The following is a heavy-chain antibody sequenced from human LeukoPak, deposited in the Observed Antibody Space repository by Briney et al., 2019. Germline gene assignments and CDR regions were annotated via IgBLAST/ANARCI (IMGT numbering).Heavy chain of an antibody. CDR2: ISSSSSYK. J-gene: IGHJ3*02. CDR1: GFTFSSYS. Sequence: PGGSLRLSCAASGFTFSSYSMNGVRQAPGKGVEWVSWISSSSSYKYYADSVKGRFTISRENAKNSVYLQRNSQRAEDTGVYYCARYYENAFDIWGQGTMVTVSS. V-gene: IGHV3-21*01. CDR3: ARYYENAFDI. D-gene: IGHD3-3*01.